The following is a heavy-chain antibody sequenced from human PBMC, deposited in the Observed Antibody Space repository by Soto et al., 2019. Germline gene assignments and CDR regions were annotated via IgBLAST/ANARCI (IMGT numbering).Heavy chain of an antibody. J-gene: IGHJ1*01. V-gene: IGHV3-66*01. CDR2: IYSGGST. CDR3: ARAMVRGLYAEYFQN. Sequence: EVQLVESGGGLVQPGGSLRLSCAASGFTVSSNYMSWVRQAPGKGLEWVSVIYSGGSTYYADSVKGRFTISRDNSKNTLYRQMNSLRAEDTGVYYCARAMVRGLYAEYFQNWGQGTLVTVS. D-gene: IGHD3-10*01. CDR1: GFTVSSNY.